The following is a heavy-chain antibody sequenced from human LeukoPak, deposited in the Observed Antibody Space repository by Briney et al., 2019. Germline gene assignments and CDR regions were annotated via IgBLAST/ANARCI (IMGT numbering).Heavy chain of an antibody. CDR1: GFTFDPHG. D-gene: IGHD2-15*01. V-gene: IGHV3-33*01. J-gene: IGHJ6*02. CDR3: VRISCTGSRCKPYSYYDMDV. Sequence: GGSLRLSCVESGFTFDPHGMHWVRQAPGEGLEWAAVIWYDGSIKYYSDSVKGRFTISRDNSKNTLYLQMNSLRAEDTAVYYCVRISCTGSRCKPYSYYDMDVWGQGTTVTVSS. CDR2: IWYDGSIK.